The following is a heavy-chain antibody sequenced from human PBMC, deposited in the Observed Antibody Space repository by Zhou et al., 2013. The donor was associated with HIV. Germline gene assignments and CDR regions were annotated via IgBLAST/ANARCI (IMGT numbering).Heavy chain of an antibody. V-gene: IGHV1-69*14. D-gene: IGHD2-2*01. CDR2: IIPISTTT. J-gene: IGHJ4*02. CDR1: GGNFSTSA. Sequence: QVQLVQSGAEVKKPGSSVRVSCKVSGGNFSTSAISWVRQAPGQGLEWIGGIIPISTTTTYSQRVQGRVTITSDKSANTAYMELRDLRSEDTAVYYCARVLEGCTTSCYYYYWGQGTLVTVSS. CDR3: ARVLEGCTTSCYYYY.